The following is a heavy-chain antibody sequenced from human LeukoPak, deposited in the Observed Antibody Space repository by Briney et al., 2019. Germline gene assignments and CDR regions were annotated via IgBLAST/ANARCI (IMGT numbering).Heavy chain of an antibody. CDR1: GGSISSGGYY. Sequence: SETLSLTCTVSGGSISSGGYYWSWIRQPPGKGLEWIGYIYHSGSTYYNPSLKSRVTISVDRSKNQFSLKLSSVTAADTAVYYCARDCSGGSCYPYYYYGMDVWGQGTTVTVSS. CDR2: IYHSGST. CDR3: ARDCSGGSCYPYYYYGMDV. V-gene: IGHV4-30-2*01. J-gene: IGHJ6*02. D-gene: IGHD2-15*01.